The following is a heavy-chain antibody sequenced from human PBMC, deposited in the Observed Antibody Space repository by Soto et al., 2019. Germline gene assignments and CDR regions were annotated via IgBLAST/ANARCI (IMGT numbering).Heavy chain of an antibody. CDR1: GVTFSDHF. D-gene: IGHD6-13*01. V-gene: IGHV3-72*01. CDR2: SKNKAHGYTT. Sequence: PGGSLRLSCAASGVTFSDHFMDWVRQAPGKGLEWVARSKNKAHGYTTEYAASVEGRFTISRDDSKNSLSLQMNSLKTEDTAVYYCARWIAGVGYWGQGTRGTVSS. J-gene: IGHJ4*02. CDR3: ARWIAGVGY.